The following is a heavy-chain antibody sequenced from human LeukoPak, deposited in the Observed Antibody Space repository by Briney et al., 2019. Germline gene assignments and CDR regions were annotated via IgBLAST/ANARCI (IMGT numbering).Heavy chain of an antibody. CDR3: ARETVTTDYYYGMDV. CDR2: IIPIFGIA. J-gene: IGHJ6*02. Sequence: ASVKVSCEASGGTFSSYATSWVRQAPGQGLEWMGRIIPIFGIANYAQKFQGRVTITADKSTSTAYMELSSLRSEDTAVYYCARETVTTDYYYGMDVWGQGTTVTVSS. CDR1: GGTFSSYA. V-gene: IGHV1-69*04. D-gene: IGHD4-17*01.